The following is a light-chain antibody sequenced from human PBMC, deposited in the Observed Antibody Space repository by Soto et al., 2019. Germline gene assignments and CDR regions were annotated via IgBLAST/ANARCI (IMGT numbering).Light chain of an antibody. CDR1: SSNIGSNT. J-gene: IGLJ3*02. CDR3: GTWDSSLSAGV. V-gene: IGLV1-44*01. CDR2: SNN. Sequence: QSVLTQPPSASGTPGQRVTISCSGSSSNIGSNTVNWYQQLPGTAPKLLIYSNNQRPSGVPDRFSGSKSGTSASLAISGLQSEDEADYYCGTWDSSLSAGVIXGGTQLTVL.